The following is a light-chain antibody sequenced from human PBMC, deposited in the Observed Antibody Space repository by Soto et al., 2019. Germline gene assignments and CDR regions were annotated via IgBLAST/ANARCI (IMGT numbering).Light chain of an antibody. V-gene: IGKV1-39*01. CDR2: AAS. CDR1: QSIDRY. J-gene: IGKJ3*01. CDR3: QQSYSTPFT. Sequence: DIQMTQSPSSLSASVGDRVTITCRASQSIDRYLNWYQQKPGKAPKLLIYAASSLQSGVPSRFSGSGSGTVFTLTISSLQPEDFATYSCQQSYSTPFTFGPGTKVEIE.